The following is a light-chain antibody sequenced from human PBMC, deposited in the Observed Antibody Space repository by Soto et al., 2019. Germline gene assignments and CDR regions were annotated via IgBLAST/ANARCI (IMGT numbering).Light chain of an antibody. Sequence: QSALTQPPSAFGAPGQSVTISCTGTSSDVGAYDYVSWYQQHPGEAPKLMIYEVTKRPSGVPDRFSGSKSGNTASLTVSGLQTEDEAYYYCSSFASSNTFVFGTGTQLTVL. CDR2: EVT. CDR1: SSDVGAYDY. V-gene: IGLV2-8*01. CDR3: SSFASSNTFV. J-gene: IGLJ7*01.